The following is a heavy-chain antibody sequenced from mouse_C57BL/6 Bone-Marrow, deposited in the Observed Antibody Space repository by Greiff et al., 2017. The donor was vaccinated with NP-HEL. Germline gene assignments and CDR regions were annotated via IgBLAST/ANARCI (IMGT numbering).Heavy chain of an antibody. Sequence: QVQLQQPGAELVRPGSSVKLSCKASGYTFTSYWMHWVKQRPIQGLEWIGNIDPSDSETHYNQKFKDKATLTVVKSSSTAYMQLSSLTSEDSAVYYCARKGWFLYFDYWGQGTTLTVSS. V-gene: IGHV1-52*01. CDR3: ARKGWFLYFDY. CDR2: IDPSDSET. CDR1: GYTFTSYW. D-gene: IGHD2-3*01. J-gene: IGHJ2*01.